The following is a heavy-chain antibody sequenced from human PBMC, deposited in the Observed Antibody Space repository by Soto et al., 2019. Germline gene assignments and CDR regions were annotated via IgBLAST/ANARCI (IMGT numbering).Heavy chain of an antibody. V-gene: IGHV3-15*07. D-gene: IGHD6-19*01. CDR3: TTDHDLPYSSGWLSGFDY. CDR1: AFTFSSYS. J-gene: IGHJ4*02. CDR2: IKSKTDGGTT. Sequence: GGSLRLSCAASAFTFSSYSMNWVRQAPGKGLEWVGRIKSKTDGGTTDYAAPVKGRFTISRDDSKNTLYLQMNSLKTEDTAVYYCTTDHDLPYSSGWLSGFDYWGQGALVTVSS.